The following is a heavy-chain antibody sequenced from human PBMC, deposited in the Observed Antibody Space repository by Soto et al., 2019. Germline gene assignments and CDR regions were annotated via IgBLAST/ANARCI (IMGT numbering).Heavy chain of an antibody. CDR2: ISYDGSNK. V-gene: IGHV3-30*18. CDR3: AQDHGGTFYGMDV. J-gene: IGHJ6*02. D-gene: IGHD3-16*01. CDR1: GFTFSSYG. Sequence: QVQLVESGGGVVQPGRSLRLSCAASGFTFSSYGMHWVRQAPGKGLEWVAVISYDGSNKYYADSVKGRFTISRDNSKNTLYLQMNSLRAEDRAMYYCAQDHGGTFYGMDVWGQGTTVTVSS.